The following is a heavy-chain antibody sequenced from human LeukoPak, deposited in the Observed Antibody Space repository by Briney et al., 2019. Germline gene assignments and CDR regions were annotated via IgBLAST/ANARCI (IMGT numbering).Heavy chain of an antibody. CDR2: VYYGRSP. V-gene: IGHV4-39*02. D-gene: IGHD6-25*01. CDR1: GDSISRSTYY. CDR3: ARSSGTGTFSY. J-gene: IGHJ4*02. Sequence: TSETLSLTCTVSGDSISRSTYYWAWIRQPPGKGLEWIGSVYYGRSPYFNPPLESRATISVDTSKNHFSLKMSSVTAADTAVYYCARSSGTGTFSYWGQGTLVTVSS.